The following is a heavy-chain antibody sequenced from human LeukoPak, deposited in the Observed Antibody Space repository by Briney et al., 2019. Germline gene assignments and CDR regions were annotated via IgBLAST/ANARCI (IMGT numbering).Heavy chain of an antibody. D-gene: IGHD6-13*01. Sequence: PSQTLSLTCSVSGDSISSGSFYWSWIRQPAGRGLEWIGRIYPSGSTNYNPSLKSRVTISLDTSKNQFSLKLSSVTAADTAVYYCARDVLAAPGTFDPWGQGTLVTVSS. V-gene: IGHV4-61*02. CDR1: GDSISSGSFY. CDR2: IYPSGST. CDR3: ARDVLAAPGTFDP. J-gene: IGHJ5*02.